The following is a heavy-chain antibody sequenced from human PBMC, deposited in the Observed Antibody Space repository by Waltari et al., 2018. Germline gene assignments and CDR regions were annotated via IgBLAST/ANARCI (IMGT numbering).Heavy chain of an antibody. CDR1: GYTFSSQW. V-gene: IGHV5-51*01. CDR2: IYPGDSDT. D-gene: IGHD2-15*01. Sequence: EVQLEQSGAEVKEPGESLKISCKGSGYTFSSQWIDWVRQMPGQGLEWMGIIYPGDSDTRYSPSFQGQVTISADKSISTAYLQWRSLKASVTGIYYCARRGRGEEGRWFDPWGQGTMVTVSS. CDR3: ARRGRGEEGRWFDP. J-gene: IGHJ5*02.